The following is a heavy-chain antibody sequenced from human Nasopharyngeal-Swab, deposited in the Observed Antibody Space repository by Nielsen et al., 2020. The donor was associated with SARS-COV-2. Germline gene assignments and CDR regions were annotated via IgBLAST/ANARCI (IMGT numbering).Heavy chain of an antibody. CDR2: ISSSSSYI. Sequence: GGALRLSCAASGFTFSSYSMNWVRQAPGKGLEWVSSISSSSSYIYYADSVKGRFTISRDNAKNSLYLQMNSLRAEDTAVYYCARAAYYYDSSGYFDYWGQGTLVTVSS. V-gene: IGHV3-21*01. CDR3: ARAAYYYDSSGYFDY. J-gene: IGHJ4*02. CDR1: GFTFSSYS. D-gene: IGHD3-22*01.